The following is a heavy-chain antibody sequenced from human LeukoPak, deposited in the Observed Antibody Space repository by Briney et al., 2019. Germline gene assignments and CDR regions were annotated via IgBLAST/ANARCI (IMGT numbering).Heavy chain of an antibody. J-gene: IGHJ4*02. CDR3: AREFCSSPTCPRRGYYLDY. D-gene: IGHD2-2*01. V-gene: IGHV3-43*01. CDR1: GFTFSDHS. Sequence: GGSLRLSCAASGFTFSDHSMHWVRQAPGKGLEWVSVVSCDRGTYYIGSVKGRFTASRENSKSSLYLQMTSLTSEDIALYYCAREFCSSPTCPRRGYYLDYWGQGTPVTVSS. CDR2: VSCDRGT.